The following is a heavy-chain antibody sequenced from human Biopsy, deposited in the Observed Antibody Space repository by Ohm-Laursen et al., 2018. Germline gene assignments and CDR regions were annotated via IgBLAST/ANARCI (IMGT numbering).Heavy chain of an antibody. D-gene: IGHD2-2*02. CDR3: AKGGYCTTTSCYMDVDY. CDR1: GFTFSSYL. V-gene: IGHV3-23*01. Sequence: SLRLSCSASGFTFSSYLMTWVRQAPGKGLEWVSTISGSGGSTYYADSVKGRFTISRDASKDTLYLLMNSLRAEDTAMYYCAKGGYCTTTSCYMDVDYWGQGTLVTVSS. J-gene: IGHJ4*02. CDR2: ISGSGGST.